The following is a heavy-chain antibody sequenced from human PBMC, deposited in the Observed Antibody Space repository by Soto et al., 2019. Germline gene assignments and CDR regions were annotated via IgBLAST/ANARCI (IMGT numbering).Heavy chain of an antibody. Sequence: ASVTVCCKASGGTFSSYAISWVRPAPGQAPEWMGWINPISGGADYAQKFRGRVTVTGDTSIRTGYMEGTSLRSDDTAVYYFARAHVVDLTFLYLWAQGTMVLVSS. CDR1: GGTFSSYA. D-gene: IGHD2-21*01. V-gene: IGHV1-2*02. CDR2: INPISGGA. CDR3: ARAHVVDLTFLYL. J-gene: IGHJ3*01.